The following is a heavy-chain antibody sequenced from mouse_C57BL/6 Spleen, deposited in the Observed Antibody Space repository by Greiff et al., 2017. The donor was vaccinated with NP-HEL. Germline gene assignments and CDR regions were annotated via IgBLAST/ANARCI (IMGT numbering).Heavy chain of an antibody. Sequence: EVKLMESGGGLVKPGGSLKLSCAASGFTFSDYGMHWVRQAPEKGLEWVAYISSGSSTIYYADTVKGRFTISRDNAKNTLFLQMTSLRSEDTAMYYCARNDYDSYAMDYWGQGTSVTVSS. J-gene: IGHJ4*01. CDR3: ARNDYDSYAMDY. CDR2: ISSGSSTI. V-gene: IGHV5-17*01. CDR1: GFTFSDYG. D-gene: IGHD2-4*01.